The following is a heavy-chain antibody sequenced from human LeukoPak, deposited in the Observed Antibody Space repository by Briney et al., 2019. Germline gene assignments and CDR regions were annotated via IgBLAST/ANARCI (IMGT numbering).Heavy chain of an antibody. CDR2: IRYDGSNK. CDR1: EFTFSSYG. CDR3: AKPRLRYFDWLSSLDY. V-gene: IGHV3-30*02. D-gene: IGHD3-9*01. J-gene: IGHJ4*02. Sequence: GGSLRLSCAASEFTFSSYGMHWVRQAPGKGLEWVAFIRYDGSNKYYADSVKGRFTISRDNSKNTLYLQMNSLRAEDTAVYYCAKPRLRYFDWLSSLDYWGQGTLVTVSS.